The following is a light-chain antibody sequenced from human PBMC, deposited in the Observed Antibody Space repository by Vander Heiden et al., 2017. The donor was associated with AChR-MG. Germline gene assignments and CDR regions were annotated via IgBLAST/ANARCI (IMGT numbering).Light chain of an antibody. J-gene: IGKJ4*01. Sequence: EIVMTQSPATLSVSPGERATLSCRASQSVSSNLAWYQQKPGQAPRLLIYGASTRATGIPARFSGSESGTEFTLTISSLQSEDFAVYYCQQYNDWPLTLGGGTKVEIK. V-gene: IGKV3-15*01. CDR2: GAS. CDR3: QQYNDWPLT. CDR1: QSVSSN.